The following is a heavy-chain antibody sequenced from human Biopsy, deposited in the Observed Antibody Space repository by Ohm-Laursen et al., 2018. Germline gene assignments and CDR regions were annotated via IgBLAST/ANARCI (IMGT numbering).Heavy chain of an antibody. CDR3: ARQVDFWSGYVDY. Sequence: PSETLSLTCTVSGGSISDSTYHWGWIRQSPGKGLEWIGNIYYSGNTDYSPSLKSRVIISVDTSNNQFSLKLRSVTAADTAVYYCARQVDFWSGYVDYWGQGTLVAASS. D-gene: IGHD3-3*01. J-gene: IGHJ4*02. V-gene: IGHV4-39*01. CDR1: GGSISDSTYH. CDR2: IYYSGNT.